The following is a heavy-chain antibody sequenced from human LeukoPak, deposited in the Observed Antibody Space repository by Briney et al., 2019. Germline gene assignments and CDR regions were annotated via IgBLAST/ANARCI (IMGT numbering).Heavy chain of an antibody. V-gene: IGHV1-8*01. CDR2: MNPNSGNT. J-gene: IGHJ6*02. D-gene: IGHD3-3*01. CDR3: ARAYDFWSGSYGMDV. CDR1: GYTFTSYD. Sequence: ASVKVSCKAAGYTFTSYDINWVRQATGQGLEWMGWMNPNSGNTGYAQKFQGRVTMTRNTSISTAYMELSSLRSEDTAVYYCARAYDFWSGSYGMDVWGQGTTVTVSS.